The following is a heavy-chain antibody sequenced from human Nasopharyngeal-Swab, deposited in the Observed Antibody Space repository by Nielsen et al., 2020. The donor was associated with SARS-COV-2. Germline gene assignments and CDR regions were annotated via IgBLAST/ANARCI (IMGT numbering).Heavy chain of an antibody. Sequence: GESLKISCAASGFTFSSYEMNWVRQAPGKGLEWVSYISSSGSTIYYADSVKGRFTISRDNAKNSLYLQMNSLRAEDTAVYYCAREPPCFWSGLGYYYYGMDVWGQGTTVTVSS. CDR3: AREPPCFWSGLGYYYYGMDV. D-gene: IGHD3-3*01. CDR2: ISSSGSTI. V-gene: IGHV3-48*03. CDR1: GFTFSSYE. J-gene: IGHJ6*02.